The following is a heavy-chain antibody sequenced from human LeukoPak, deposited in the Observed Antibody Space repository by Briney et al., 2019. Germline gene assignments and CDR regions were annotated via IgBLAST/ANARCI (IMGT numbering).Heavy chain of an antibody. J-gene: IGHJ5*02. CDR2: MNPNSGNT. D-gene: IGHD3-22*01. CDR1: GDTFTSYD. V-gene: IGHV1-8*01. Sequence: GASVKVSCKASGDTFTSYDINWGRHATGPGLEWVWWMNPNSGNTGYTQTFQGRVTMTRNTSTSTAYMELNSLISEDTAVYYCVRMDYHDSSCSNWFDLWGQGTLVTVSS. CDR3: VRMDYHDSSCSNWFDL.